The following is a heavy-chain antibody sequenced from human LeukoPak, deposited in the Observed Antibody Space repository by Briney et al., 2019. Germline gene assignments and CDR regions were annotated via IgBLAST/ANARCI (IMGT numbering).Heavy chain of an antibody. CDR2: IYSGGST. Sequence: GGSLRLSCAASGFTVSSSYMSWVRQAPGKGLEWVSVIYSGGSTYYADSVKGRFTISRDNSKNTLYLQMNSLRAEDTAVYYCARMFARGDDTGFDYWGQGTLVTVSS. D-gene: IGHD3-10*02. J-gene: IGHJ4*02. CDR3: ARMFARGDDTGFDY. CDR1: GFTVSSSY. V-gene: IGHV3-66*01.